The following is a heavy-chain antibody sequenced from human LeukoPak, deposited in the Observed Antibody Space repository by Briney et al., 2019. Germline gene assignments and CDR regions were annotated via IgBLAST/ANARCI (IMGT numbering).Heavy chain of an antibody. V-gene: IGHV3-33*01. J-gene: IGHJ4*02. CDR2: IWYDGSKT. D-gene: IGHD1-1*01. Sequence: RSLRLSCAASGFIFRRNGMHWVRQVPGKGLEWVALIWYDGSKTYYADSVKGRFTISRDNSRNTLFLQMNSLRAEDTAVYYCARIPPGTTDVPYFDYWGQGTLVTVSS. CDR1: GFIFRRNG. CDR3: ARIPPGTTDVPYFDY.